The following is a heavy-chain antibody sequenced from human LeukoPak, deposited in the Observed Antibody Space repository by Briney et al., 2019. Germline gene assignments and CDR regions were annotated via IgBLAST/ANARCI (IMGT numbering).Heavy chain of an antibody. V-gene: IGHV4-34*01. CDR3: ARDHDYVWGSYRRSYFDY. CDR2: INHSGST. CDR1: GGSFSGYY. J-gene: IGHJ4*02. Sequence: SETLSLTCAVYGGSFSGYYWSWTRQPPGKGLEWIGEINHSGSTNYNPSLKSRVTISVDTSKNQFSLKLSSVTAADTAVYYCARDHDYVWGSYRRSYFDYWGQGTLVTVSS. D-gene: IGHD3-16*02.